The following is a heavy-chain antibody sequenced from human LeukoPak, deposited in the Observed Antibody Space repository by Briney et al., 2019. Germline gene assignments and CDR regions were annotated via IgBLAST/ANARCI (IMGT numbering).Heavy chain of an antibody. J-gene: IGHJ4*02. CDR1: GGSISSGGYS. Sequence: TSQTLSLTCAVSGGSISSGGYSWSWIRQPPGKGLEWIGYIYHSGSTYYNPSLKSRVTISVDRSKNQYSLKLSSVTAADTAVYYCARRHYGSGNIDSWGQGTLVTVSS. CDR2: IYHSGST. V-gene: IGHV4-30-2*01. D-gene: IGHD3-10*01. CDR3: ARRHYGSGNIDS.